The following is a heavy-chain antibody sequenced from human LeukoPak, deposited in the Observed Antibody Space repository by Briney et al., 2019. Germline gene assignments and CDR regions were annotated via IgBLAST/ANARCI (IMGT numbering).Heavy chain of an antibody. CDR3: ARDYYGSGSYDY. V-gene: IGHV4-4*07. D-gene: IGHD3-10*01. CDR1: GGSISSYY. Sequence: SETLSLTCTVSGGSISSYYWSWIRQPAGKGLEWIGRIDTSGSTNYNPSLKSRVTISVDKSKNQFSLKLSSVTAADTAVYYCARDYYGSGSYDYWGQGTLVAVSS. CDR2: IDTSGST. J-gene: IGHJ4*02.